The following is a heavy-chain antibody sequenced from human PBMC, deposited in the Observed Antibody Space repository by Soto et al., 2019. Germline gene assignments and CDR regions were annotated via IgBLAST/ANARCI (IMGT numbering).Heavy chain of an antibody. V-gene: IGHV4-39*01. CDR3: ARHVSPYYYYYYMDV. CDR2: IYYSGST. J-gene: IGHJ6*03. CDR1: GGSISSSSYY. Sequence: SETLSLTCTVSGGSISSSSYYWGWIRQPPGKGLEWIGSIYYSGSTYYNPSLKSRVTISVDTSKNQFSLKLSSVTAADTAVYYCARHVSPYYYYYYMDVWGKGTTVTVSS.